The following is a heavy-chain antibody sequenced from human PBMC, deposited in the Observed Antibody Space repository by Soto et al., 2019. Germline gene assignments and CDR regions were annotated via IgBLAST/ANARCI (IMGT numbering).Heavy chain of an antibody. D-gene: IGHD6-6*01. CDR3: ARNRPYFDY. Sequence: EVQLVESGGALVQPGGSLRLSCAASGFTFSNYEMNWVRQAPGKGLEWISYISTSGITIYYGDSVRDRFIISRDNAKNSLYLQMNSLRAGDTAVYYCARNRPYFDYWGQGTLVTVSS. V-gene: IGHV3-48*03. CDR2: ISTSGITI. CDR1: GFTFSNYE. J-gene: IGHJ4*02.